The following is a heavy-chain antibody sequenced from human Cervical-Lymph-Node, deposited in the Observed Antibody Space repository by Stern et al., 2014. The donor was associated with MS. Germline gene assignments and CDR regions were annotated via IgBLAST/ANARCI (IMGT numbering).Heavy chain of an antibody. Sequence: VKLVESGAEVRKPGASVKVSCKASGYTFTNYDIHWVRQATGQGLEWMGWMNPSSGHTAYAQNFQGRVTMTRDTSISTAYMELSSLRSEDTALYYCARSDYGDWDSWGQGTLVTVSS. CDR3: ARSDYGDWDS. D-gene: IGHD4-17*01. V-gene: IGHV1-8*01. CDR1: GYTFTNYD. CDR2: MNPSSGHT. J-gene: IGHJ4*02.